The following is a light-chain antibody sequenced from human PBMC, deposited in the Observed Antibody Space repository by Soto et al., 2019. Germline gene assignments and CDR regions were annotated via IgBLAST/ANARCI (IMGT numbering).Light chain of an antibody. CDR2: SAS. CDR1: QSVSRN. J-gene: IGKJ5*01. V-gene: IGKV3-15*01. CDR3: QQYNNWPPST. Sequence: EIVMTQSPATLSVSPGDRATLSCRASQSVSRNLAWYQQKPGQAPRLLIYSASTRATAIPARFSGSGSGTEFILTISSLQSEDFAIYYCQQYNNWPPSTFGQGTRLEIK.